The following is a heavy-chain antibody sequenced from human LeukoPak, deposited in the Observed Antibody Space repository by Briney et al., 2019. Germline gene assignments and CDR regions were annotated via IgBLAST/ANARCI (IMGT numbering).Heavy chain of an antibody. CDR1: GFTFSSYS. J-gene: IGHJ4*02. D-gene: IGHD6-13*01. V-gene: IGHV3-21*01. CDR3: ARAPRSSWYLDY. CDR2: ISSSSSYI. Sequence: PGGSLRLSFAASGFTFSSYSMNWVRQAPGKGLEWVSSISSSSSYIYYADSVKGRFTISRDNAKNSLYLQMNSLRAEDTAVYYCARAPRSSWYLDYWGQGTLVTVSS.